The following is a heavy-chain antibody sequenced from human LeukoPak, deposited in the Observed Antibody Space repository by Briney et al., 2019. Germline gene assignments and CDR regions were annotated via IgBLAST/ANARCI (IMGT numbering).Heavy chain of an antibody. J-gene: IGHJ4*02. D-gene: IGHD6-19*01. CDR2: FDPEDGET. CDR3: ATGDRIAVAGTDFDY. CDR1: GYTLTELS. Sequence: RASVKVSCKVSGYTLTELSMHWVRQAPGKGLEWMGGFDPEDGETIYAQKSQGRVTMTEDTSTDTAYMELSSLRSEDTAVYYCATGDRIAVAGTDFDYWGQGTLVTVSS. V-gene: IGHV1-24*01.